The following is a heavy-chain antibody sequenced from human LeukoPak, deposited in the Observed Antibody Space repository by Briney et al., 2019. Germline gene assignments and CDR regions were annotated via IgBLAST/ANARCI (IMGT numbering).Heavy chain of an antibody. CDR2: ISYDGSNK. Sequence: GGSLRLSCAASGFIFSSYAMHWVRQAPGKGLEWVAVISYDGSNKYYADSVKGRFTISRDNSKNTLYLQMNSLRAEDTAVYYCARVHGSYFGVFDYWGQGTLVTVSS. V-gene: IGHV3-30*04. CDR3: ARVHGSYFGVFDY. D-gene: IGHD1-26*01. CDR1: GFIFSSYA. J-gene: IGHJ4*02.